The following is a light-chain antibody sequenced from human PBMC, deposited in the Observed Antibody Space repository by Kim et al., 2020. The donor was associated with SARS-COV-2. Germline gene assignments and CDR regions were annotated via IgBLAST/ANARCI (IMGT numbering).Light chain of an antibody. CDR1: SSNIGAGFD. V-gene: IGLV1-40*01. Sequence: ELTQPPSVSGAQGQRVTISCTGSSSNIGAGFDVHWYQQLPGTAPKLLIYGNSNRPSGVPDRFSGSKSGTSASLAITGLQAEDEADYYCQSYDSSLSGVVFGGGTQLTVL. CDR2: GNS. J-gene: IGLJ2*01. CDR3: QSYDSSLSGVV.